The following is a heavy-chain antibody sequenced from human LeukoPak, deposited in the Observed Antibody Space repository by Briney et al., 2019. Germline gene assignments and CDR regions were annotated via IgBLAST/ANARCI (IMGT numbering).Heavy chain of an antibody. Sequence: GGSLRLSCAASGFTFSSYGMHWVRQAPGKGLEWVSAISASGSSTYYADSVRGRFTISRDNSKNTLYLQMNSLRAEDTAVYYCAKDPRFDYWGQGTLVTVSS. CDR2: ISASGSST. CDR3: AKDPRFDY. J-gene: IGHJ4*02. CDR1: GFTFSSYG. V-gene: IGHV3-23*01.